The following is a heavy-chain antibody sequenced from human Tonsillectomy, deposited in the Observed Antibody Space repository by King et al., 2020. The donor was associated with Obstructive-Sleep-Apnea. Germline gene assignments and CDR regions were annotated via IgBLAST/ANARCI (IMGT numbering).Heavy chain of an antibody. CDR3: GRHLRVRGVPRDRYFDY. Sequence: QLVQSGAEVKKPGESLKISCQGSGYSFTNFWIGWVRQMPGKGLEWMGTIYTGDSDTRYSPSFQGQVTISVDKSIDTAYLHWSSLKASDTAMYYCGRHLRVRGVPRDRYFDYWGQGALVTVSS. J-gene: IGHJ4*02. CDR2: IYTGDSDT. D-gene: IGHD3-10*01. V-gene: IGHV5-51*01. CDR1: GYSFTNFW.